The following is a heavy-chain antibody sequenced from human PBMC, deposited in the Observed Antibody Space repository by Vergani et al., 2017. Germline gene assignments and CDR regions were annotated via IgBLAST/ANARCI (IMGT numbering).Heavy chain of an antibody. D-gene: IGHD6-13*01. CDR2: IYYSGST. V-gene: IGHV4-39*01. Sequence: QVQLQESGPGLVKPSETLSLTCTVSNAPASNTFYNWGWIRQTPGKGLEWIGSIYYSGSTYYNPSLESRVTMSVDTSKSQFSLKLSSVTAADTAVYYCARVSGAAAGTFNYWGQGTLVTVSS. CDR3: ARVSGAAAGTFNY. CDR1: NAPASNTFYN. J-gene: IGHJ4*02.